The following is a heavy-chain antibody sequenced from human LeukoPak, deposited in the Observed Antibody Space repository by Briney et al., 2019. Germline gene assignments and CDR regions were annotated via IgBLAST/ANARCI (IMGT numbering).Heavy chain of an antibody. CDR2: ISAYNGNT. CDR1: GYTFTSYG. Sequence: GASVKVSCKASGYTFTSYGISWVRQTPGQGLEWMGWISAYNGNTNYAQKLQGRVTMTTDTSTSTAYMELRSLRSDDTAVYYCAREIYDSSGPHFDYWGQGTLVTVSS. D-gene: IGHD3-22*01. V-gene: IGHV1-18*01. J-gene: IGHJ4*02. CDR3: AREIYDSSGPHFDY.